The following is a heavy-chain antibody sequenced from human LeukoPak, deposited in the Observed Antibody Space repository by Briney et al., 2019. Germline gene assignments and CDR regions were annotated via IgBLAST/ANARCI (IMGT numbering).Heavy chain of an antibody. CDR1: GFSFSNYG. CDR3: ARCRNGYRNDVFDI. Sequence: GGSLRLSCAASGFSFSNYGMNWVRQAPGKGLESVSLISSSSSYIYYADSVKGRFTISRDNAKNSLYLQMNSLRAEDTAVYYCARCRNGYRNDVFDIWGQGTMVTVSS. D-gene: IGHD5-24*01. V-gene: IGHV3-21*01. CDR2: ISSSSSYI. J-gene: IGHJ3*02.